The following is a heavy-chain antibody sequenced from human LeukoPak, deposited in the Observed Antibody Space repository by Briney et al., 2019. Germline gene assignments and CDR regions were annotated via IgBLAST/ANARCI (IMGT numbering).Heavy chain of an antibody. Sequence: GGSLRLSCAASGFTFNSYAMHWVRQAPGKGLEWVAVISYDGSNKYYADSVKGRFTISRDNSKNTLYLQMNSLRAEDTAVYYCARGLPFDYWGQGTLVTVSS. J-gene: IGHJ4*02. CDR2: ISYDGSNK. D-gene: IGHD5/OR15-5a*01. CDR1: GFTFNSYA. V-gene: IGHV3-30-3*01. CDR3: ARGLPFDY.